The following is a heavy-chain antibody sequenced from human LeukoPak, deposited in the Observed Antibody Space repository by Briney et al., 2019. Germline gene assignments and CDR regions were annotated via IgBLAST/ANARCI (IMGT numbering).Heavy chain of an antibody. CDR2: ISYDGSNK. V-gene: IGHV3-30*18. Sequence: PGGSLRLSCAASGFTFSSYGMHWVRQAPGKGLEWVAVISYDGSNKYYADSVKGRFTISRDNSKNTLYLQMNSLRAEDTAVYYCAKDPGRVRGVIIIPYYYYYGMDVWGQGTTVTVSS. J-gene: IGHJ6*02. CDR1: GFTFSSYG. D-gene: IGHD3-10*01. CDR3: AKDPGRVRGVIIIPYYYYYGMDV.